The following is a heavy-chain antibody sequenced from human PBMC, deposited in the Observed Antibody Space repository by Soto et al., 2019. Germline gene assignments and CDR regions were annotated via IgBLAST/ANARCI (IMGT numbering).Heavy chain of an antibody. CDR2: VYYRGRS. CDR3: VSQRTTVPTQAYFDY. D-gene: IGHD4-17*01. J-gene: IGHJ4*02. Sequence: XATLALTGTVSGGSVTNSSYYWGWIRQSPGKGLEWIGSVYYRGRSYSKSSVKSRVTISVDTSKNRFSLSLNSVTASDTAVYFCVSQRTTVPTQAYFDYWGPGALVTVSS. CDR1: GGSVTNSSYY. V-gene: IGHV4-39*01.